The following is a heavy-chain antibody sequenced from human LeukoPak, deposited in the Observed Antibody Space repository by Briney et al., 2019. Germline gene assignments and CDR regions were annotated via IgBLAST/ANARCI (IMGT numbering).Heavy chain of an antibody. CDR1: GGYINNYY. D-gene: IGHD2-15*01. Sequence: SETLSLTCTVSGGYINNYYWSWIRQPAGKGLEWIGRIYTRGSTNYNPSLKSRVTMSVDTSKNQFSLKLSSVTAADTAVYYCARGRYCSADICSGGDAFDIWGQGTMVSVSS. CDR2: IYTRGST. V-gene: IGHV4-4*07. J-gene: IGHJ3*02. CDR3: ARGRYCSADICSGGDAFDI.